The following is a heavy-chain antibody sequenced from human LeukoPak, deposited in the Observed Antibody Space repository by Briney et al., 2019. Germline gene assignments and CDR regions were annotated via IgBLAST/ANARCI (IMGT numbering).Heavy chain of an antibody. Sequence: GGSLRLSCAASGFTFSSYGMSWVRQAPGKGLKWVSAISGSGGSTYYADPVKGRFTISRDNSKNTLYLQMNSLRAEDTAVYYCAKDRGRGQLWSRYPFDYWGQGTLVTVSS. D-gene: IGHD5-18*01. CDR1: GFTFSSYG. CDR2: ISGSGGST. V-gene: IGHV3-23*01. CDR3: AKDRGRGQLWSRYPFDY. J-gene: IGHJ4*02.